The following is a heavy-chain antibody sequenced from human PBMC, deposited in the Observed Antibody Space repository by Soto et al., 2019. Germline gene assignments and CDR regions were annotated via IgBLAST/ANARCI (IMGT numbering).Heavy chain of an antibody. CDR1: GYTFTGYY. CDR3: ARGGVVVAATFDY. D-gene: IGHD2-15*01. Sequence: ASVTVSCQASGYTFTGYYMHWVRQAPGQGLEWMGWINPNSGGTDYAQKFQGWVAMTRDTSISTAYMELSRLRSDDTAVYYCARGGVVVAATFDYWGQGTLVTVSS. CDR2: INPNSGGT. V-gene: IGHV1-2*04. J-gene: IGHJ4*02.